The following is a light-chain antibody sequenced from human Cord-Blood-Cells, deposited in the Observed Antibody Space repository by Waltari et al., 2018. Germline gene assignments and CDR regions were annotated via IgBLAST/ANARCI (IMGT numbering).Light chain of an antibody. CDR1: SRAVGGYNH. CDR3: SSYTSSSTYVV. V-gene: IGLV2-14*03. J-gene: IGLJ2*01. Sequence: QSALTPPATVSGSPGQSITISCTGTSRAVGGYNHVSWYQHPPGKAPKLMIYDVSNRPSGVSNRFSGSKSGNTASLTISGLQAEDEADYYCSSYTSSSTYVVFGGGTKLTVL. CDR2: DVS.